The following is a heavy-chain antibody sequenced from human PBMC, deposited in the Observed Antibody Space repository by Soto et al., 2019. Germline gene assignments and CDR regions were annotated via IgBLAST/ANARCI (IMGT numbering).Heavy chain of an antibody. J-gene: IGHJ4*02. D-gene: IGHD3-22*01. V-gene: IGHV5-10-1*01. CDR1: GYSFAGYW. CDR2: IDPSDSQT. Sequence: GESLKISCKGSGYSFAGYWITWVRQKPGKGLEWMGRIDPSDSQTYYSPSFRGHVTISVTKSITTVFLQWSSLRTSDTAMYYCARQIYDSDTGPNFKYYFDSWGQGTPVTVSS. CDR3: ARQIYDSDTGPNFKYYFDS.